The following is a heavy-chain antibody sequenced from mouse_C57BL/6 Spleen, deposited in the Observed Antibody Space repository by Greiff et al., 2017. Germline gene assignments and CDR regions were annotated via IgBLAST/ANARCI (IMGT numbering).Heavy chain of an antibody. CDR3: ARKSGSLFAY. D-gene: IGHD1-1*02. V-gene: IGHV1-59*01. CDR2: IDPSDSYT. J-gene: IGHJ3*01. CDR1: GYTFTSYW. Sequence: QVQLKQPGAELVRPGTSVKLSCEASGYTFTSYWMHWVKQRPGQGLEWIGVIDPSDSYTNYNQKFKGKATLTVDTSSSTAYMQLSSLTSEDSAVYYCARKSGSLFAYWGQGTLVTVSA.